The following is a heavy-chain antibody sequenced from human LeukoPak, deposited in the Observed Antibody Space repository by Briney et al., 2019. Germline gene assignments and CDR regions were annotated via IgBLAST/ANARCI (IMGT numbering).Heavy chain of an antibody. CDR2: IYYSGST. J-gene: IGHJ4*02. Sequence: SETLSLTCTVSGGSISSSSSYWGWIRQPPGKGLEWIGSIYYSGSTYYNPSLKSRVTISVDTSKNQFSLKPSSVTAADTAVYYCARTLYYYGSGIFQYFDYWGQGTLVTVSS. V-gene: IGHV4-39*01. CDR3: ARTLYYYGSGIFQYFDY. D-gene: IGHD3-10*01. CDR1: GGSISSSSSY.